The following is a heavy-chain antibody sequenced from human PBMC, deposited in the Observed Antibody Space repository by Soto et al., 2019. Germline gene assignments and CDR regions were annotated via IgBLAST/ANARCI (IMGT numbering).Heavy chain of an antibody. CDR2: IYYSGST. V-gene: IGHV4-39*01. Sequence: SETLSLTCTVSGGSISSSSYYWGWIRQPPGKGLEWIGSIYYSGSTYYNPSLKSRVTISVDTSKNQFSLKLSSVTAADTAVYYCVKWGSGSYSNAFDFWGQGTMVTVSS. CDR1: GGSISSSSYY. D-gene: IGHD3-10*01. J-gene: IGHJ3*01. CDR3: VKWGSGSYSNAFDF.